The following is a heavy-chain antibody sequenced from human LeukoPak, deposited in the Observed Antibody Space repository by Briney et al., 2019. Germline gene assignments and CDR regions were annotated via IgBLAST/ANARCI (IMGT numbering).Heavy chain of an antibody. V-gene: IGHV4-38-2*02. CDR2: IYHSGST. D-gene: IGHD6-19*01. CDR3: ARDLYSSGWGYFDY. Sequence: SETLSLTCTISGYSISSGYYWGWIRQPPGKGLVWIGSIYHSGSTYYNPSLKSRVTISLDTSENQFSLKLSSVTAADTAVYYCARDLYSSGWGYFDYWGQGTLVTVSS. CDR1: GYSISSGYY. J-gene: IGHJ4*02.